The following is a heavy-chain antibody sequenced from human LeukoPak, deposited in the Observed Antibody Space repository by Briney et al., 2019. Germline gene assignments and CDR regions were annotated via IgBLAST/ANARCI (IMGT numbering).Heavy chain of an antibody. CDR2: IYSGGST. CDR3: ARGLGYCSSTSCNDAFDI. Sequence: GGSLRLSCAASGFTVSSNYMSWVRQAPGKGLEWVSVIYSGGSTYYADSVKGRFTISRDNSKNTLYLQMNSLRAEDTAVYYCARGLGYCSSTSCNDAFDIWGQGTMVTVSS. J-gene: IGHJ3*02. D-gene: IGHD2-2*01. CDR1: GFTVSSNY. V-gene: IGHV3-53*01.